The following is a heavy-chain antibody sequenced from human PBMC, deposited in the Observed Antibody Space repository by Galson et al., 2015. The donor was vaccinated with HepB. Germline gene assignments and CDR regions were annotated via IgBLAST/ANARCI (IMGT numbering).Heavy chain of an antibody. D-gene: IGHD4/OR15-4a*01. V-gene: IGHV3-23*01. CDR3: AKDSRKMDLTYYYYGMDV. CDR2: ISGSGGST. CDR1: GFTFSSYA. J-gene: IGHJ6*02. Sequence: SLRLSCAASGFTFSSYAMSWVRQAPGKGLEWVSAISGSGGSTYYADSVKGRFTISRDNSKNTLYLQMNSLRAEDTAVYYCAKDSRKMDLTYYYYGMDVWGQGTTVTVSS.